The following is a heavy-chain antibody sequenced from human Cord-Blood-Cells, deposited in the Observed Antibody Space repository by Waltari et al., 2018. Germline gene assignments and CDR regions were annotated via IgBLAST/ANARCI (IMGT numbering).Heavy chain of an antibody. J-gene: IGHJ3*02. V-gene: IGHV1-8*03. Sequence: QVQLVQSGAEVKKPGASVKVSCKASGYTFTSYDINWVRQATGHGLEWMGWRNPNMVNTGYAQKFQGRVTITRNTSISTAYMELSSLRSEDTAVYYCARKRGGDSDAFDIWGQGTMVTVSS. CDR1: GYTFTSYD. CDR3: ARKRGGDSDAFDI. D-gene: IGHD2-21*02. CDR2: RNPNMVNT.